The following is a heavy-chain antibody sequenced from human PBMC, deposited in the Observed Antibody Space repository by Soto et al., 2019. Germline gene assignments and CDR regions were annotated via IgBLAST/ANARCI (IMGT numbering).Heavy chain of an antibody. CDR1: GFTFSSYA. V-gene: IGHV3-23*01. D-gene: IGHD3-22*01. CDR2: ISGSGDYT. J-gene: IGHJ4*02. CDR3: AKHFDINGYYSSY. Sequence: PGGSLRLSCAASGFTFSSYAMSWFRQAPGKGLEWVSIISGSGDYTYYADSVKGRFTISRDNSKKTLFLQMNSLRAEDTAVYYCAKHFDINGYYSSYWGQGTLVTVSS.